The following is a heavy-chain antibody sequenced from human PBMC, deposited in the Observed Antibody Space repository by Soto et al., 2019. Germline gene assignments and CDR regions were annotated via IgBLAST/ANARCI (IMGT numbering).Heavy chain of an antibody. V-gene: IGHV3-30-3*01. CDR2: ISYDGSIK. Sequence: QVQLVESGGGVVQPGRSLRLSCAASGFTFSSYVMHWVRQAPGKGLEWVAIISYDGSIKYYADSVKGRFTISRDNSKNTLYLQVNSLRVEDTAVYYCAREMKTSISDYWGQGSLVTVSS. J-gene: IGHJ4*02. CDR1: GFTFSSYV. CDR3: AREMKTSISDY. D-gene: IGHD2-2*02.